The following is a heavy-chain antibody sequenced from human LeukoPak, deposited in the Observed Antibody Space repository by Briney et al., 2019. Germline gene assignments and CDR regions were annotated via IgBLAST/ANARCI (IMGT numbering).Heavy chain of an antibody. V-gene: IGHV4-4*07. CDR3: ARVTWFPGTSYYYMDV. D-gene: IGHD1-1*01. J-gene: IGHJ6*03. CDR1: GGSISSYY. CDR2: IYTSGST. Sequence: SETLSLTCTVSGGSISSYYWSWIRQPAGKGLEWIGRIYTSGSTNYTPSLKSRVAISVDTSKNQFSLKLSSVTAADTAVYYCARVTWFPGTSYYYMDVWGKGTTVTVSS.